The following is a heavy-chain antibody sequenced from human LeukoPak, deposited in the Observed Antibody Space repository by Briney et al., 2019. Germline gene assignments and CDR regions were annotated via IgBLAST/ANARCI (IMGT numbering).Heavy chain of an antibody. Sequence: ASVRVSCKASGYTFTSYYMHWVRQAPGQGLEWMGIINPSGGSTSYAQKFQSRVTMTRDTSTSTVYMELSSLRSEDTAVYYCARTYCSSTSCYPFDYWGQGTLVTVSS. J-gene: IGHJ4*02. CDR3: ARTYCSSTSCYPFDY. V-gene: IGHV1-46*03. CDR2: INPSGGST. CDR1: GYTFTSYY. D-gene: IGHD2-2*01.